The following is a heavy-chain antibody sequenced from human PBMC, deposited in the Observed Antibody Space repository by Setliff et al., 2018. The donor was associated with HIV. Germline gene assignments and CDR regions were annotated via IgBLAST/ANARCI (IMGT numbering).Heavy chain of an antibody. CDR1: GFTFSNYW. Sequence: GGSLRLSCAASGFTFSNYWMSWVRQAPGKGLEWVANMKEDGSEIHYVDSVKGRFTISRDNAKNSLYLQMNSLRAEDTAVYYCATHRVGQRPWLSDFWGQGTLVTVSS. CDR2: MKEDGSEI. CDR3: ATHRVGQRPWLSDF. D-gene: IGHD5-12*01. V-gene: IGHV3-7*02. J-gene: IGHJ4*02.